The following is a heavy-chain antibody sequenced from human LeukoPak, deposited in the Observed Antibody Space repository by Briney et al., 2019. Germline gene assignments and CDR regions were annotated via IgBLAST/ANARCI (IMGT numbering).Heavy chain of an antibody. CDR3: ARGHGSGSFLIDY. J-gene: IGHJ4*02. CDR1: GFTFSNYA. Sequence: PGGSLRLSCAASGFTFSNYAMHWVRQASGKGLEWVAIISYDGTTTHYSNSVKGRFTISRDNSRDTLYLQMNSLRPEDTAVYYCARGHGSGSFLIDYWGQGTLVTVSS. V-gene: IGHV3-30-3*01. CDR2: ISYDGTTT. D-gene: IGHD3-10*01.